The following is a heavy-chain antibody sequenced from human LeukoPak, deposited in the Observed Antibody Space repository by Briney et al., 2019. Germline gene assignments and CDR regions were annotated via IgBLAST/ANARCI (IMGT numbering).Heavy chain of an antibody. Sequence: PSETLSLTCTVSGGSISGYYWNWSRQPPGKGVEWIGNLYYMRGAWYKSSLKSRVTTSVDTSRNEFSLKLSSVTAADTAVYYCAKGTKTTTVVRGNFDYWGQGTLVTVSS. D-gene: IGHD4-23*01. CDR1: GGSISGYY. J-gene: IGHJ4*02. CDR2: LYYMRGA. V-gene: IGHV4-59*01. CDR3: AKGTKTTTVVRGNFDY.